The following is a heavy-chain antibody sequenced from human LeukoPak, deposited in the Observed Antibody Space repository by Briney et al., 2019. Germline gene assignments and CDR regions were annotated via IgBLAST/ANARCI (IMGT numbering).Heavy chain of an antibody. Sequence: PSETLSLTCAVYGGSFSGYYWSWIRQPPGKGLEWIGEINHSGSTNYNPSLKSRVTISVDTSKNQFSLKLSSVTAADTAVYYCESRRGHFDYWGQGTLVTVSS. J-gene: IGHJ4*02. CDR2: INHSGST. D-gene: IGHD3-10*01. V-gene: IGHV4-34*01. CDR3: ESRRGHFDY. CDR1: GGSFSGYY.